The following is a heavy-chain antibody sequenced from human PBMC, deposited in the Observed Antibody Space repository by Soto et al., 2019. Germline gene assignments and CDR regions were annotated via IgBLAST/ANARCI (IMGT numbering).Heavy chain of an antibody. V-gene: IGHV1-69*12. CDR3: ARDNGRPQLGGNYYYITDV. J-gene: IGHJ6*02. CDR2: IIPLFRTP. D-gene: IGHD3-3*02. Sequence: QVQLVQSGAEVKEPGSSVKVSCQASGGTFSSSALSWVRQAPGQGLEWMGGIIPLFRTPDYAQQFQGRGTITADESTSTAYMELSSLRSEDTAIYYCARDNGRPQLGGNYYYITDVWGQGTTITVSS. CDR1: GGTFSSSA.